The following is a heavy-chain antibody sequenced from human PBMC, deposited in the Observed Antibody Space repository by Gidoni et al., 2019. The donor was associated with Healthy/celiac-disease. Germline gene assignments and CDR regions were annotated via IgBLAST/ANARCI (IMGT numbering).Heavy chain of an antibody. J-gene: IGHJ3*02. V-gene: IGHV3-30-3*01. CDR3: AREYYDILTGYYVTERDAFDI. CDR1: GFPFSSYA. CDR2: ISYDGSNK. Sequence: QVQLVESGGGVVQPGRSLRLSCAASGFPFSSYAMHWFRQAPGKGLEWVAVISYDGSNKYYADSVKGRFTISRDNSKNTLYLQMNSLRAEDTAVYYCAREYYDILTGYYVTERDAFDIWGQGTMVTVSS. D-gene: IGHD3-9*01.